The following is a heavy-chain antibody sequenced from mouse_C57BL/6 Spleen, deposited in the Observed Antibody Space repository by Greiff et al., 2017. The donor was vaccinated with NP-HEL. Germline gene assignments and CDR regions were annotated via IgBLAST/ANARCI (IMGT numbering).Heavy chain of an antibody. CDR1: GYTFTDHT. D-gene: IGHD1-1*01. CDR3: ARNPSHYYGSSYDY. J-gene: IGHJ2*01. Sequence: VKLMESDAELVKPGASVKISCKVSGYTFTDHTIHWMKQRPEQGLEWIGYIYPRDGSTKYNEKFKGQATLTADKSSSTAYMQLNSLTSEDSAVYFCARNPSHYYGSSYDYWGQGTTLTVSS. CDR2: IYPRDGST. V-gene: IGHV1-78*01.